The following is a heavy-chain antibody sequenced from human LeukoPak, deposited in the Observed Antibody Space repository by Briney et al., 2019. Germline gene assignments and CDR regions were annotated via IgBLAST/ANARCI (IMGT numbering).Heavy chain of an antibody. Sequence: GGSLRLSCAASEFTVSSNYMSWVRQAPGKGLEGVSVIYSGGSTYYADSVKGRFTISRDNSKNTLYLQMNSLRAEDTAVYYCARVVFVKWSLGMDVWGQGTTVTVSS. CDR1: EFTVSSNY. D-gene: IGHD2-15*01. CDR3: ARVVFVKWSLGMDV. V-gene: IGHV3-53*01. J-gene: IGHJ6*02. CDR2: IYSGGST.